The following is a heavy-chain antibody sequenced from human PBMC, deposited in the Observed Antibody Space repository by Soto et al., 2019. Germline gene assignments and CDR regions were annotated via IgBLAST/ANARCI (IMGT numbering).Heavy chain of an antibody. CDR3: EKDRGPLPG. CDR1: GGTFSSYT. V-gene: IGHV1-69*08. J-gene: IGHJ4*02. CDR2: IIPILGIT. Sequence: QVQLVQSGAEVKKPGSSVKVSCKASGGTFSSYTISWVRQAPGQGLEWMGRIIPILGITNYAQKFQGRVTSTADNATSTAYMELSSLRSEDTAVYYCEKDRGPLPGWGQGTLVTVSS.